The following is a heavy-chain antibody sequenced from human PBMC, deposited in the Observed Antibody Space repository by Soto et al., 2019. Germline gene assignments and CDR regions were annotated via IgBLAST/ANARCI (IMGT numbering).Heavy chain of an antibody. Sequence: QVQLVQSGAEMKKPGASVKVSCKASGYTFTGYYMHWVRQAPGQGLEWMGWINPNSGGTNYAQKFQGWVTMTRDTSISTAYMELSRLRSDDTAVYYCARDPGAAVAGFDYWGQGTLVTVSS. CDR2: INPNSGGT. J-gene: IGHJ4*02. CDR1: GYTFTGYY. D-gene: IGHD6-19*01. V-gene: IGHV1-2*04. CDR3: ARDPGAAVAGFDY.